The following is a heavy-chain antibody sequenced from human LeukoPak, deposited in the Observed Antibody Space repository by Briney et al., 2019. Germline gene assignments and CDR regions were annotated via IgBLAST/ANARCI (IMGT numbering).Heavy chain of an antibody. CDR3: ARARFDYDILTGYSHWFDP. CDR2: IYHSGST. Sequence: SETLSLTCMISGYSISGSYCWGWIRQPPGKGLEWIGSIYHSGSTYYNPSLKSRVTISVDTSKNQFSLKLSSVTAADTAVYYCARARFDYDILTGYSHWFDPWGQGTLVTVSS. V-gene: IGHV4-38-2*02. J-gene: IGHJ5*02. D-gene: IGHD3-9*01. CDR1: GYSISGSYC.